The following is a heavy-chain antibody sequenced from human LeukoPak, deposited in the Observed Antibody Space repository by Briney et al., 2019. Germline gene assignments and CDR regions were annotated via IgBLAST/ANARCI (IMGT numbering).Heavy chain of an antibody. V-gene: IGHV1-69*13. CDR1: GGTFSSYA. Sequence: GASVNVSCKASGGTFSSYAISWVRQAPGQGLEWMGGIIPIFGTANYAQKFQGRVTITADESTSTAYMELSSLRSEDTAVYYCARVRGMIARLNDAFDIWGQGTMVTVSS. D-gene: IGHD3-22*01. CDR2: IIPIFGTA. CDR3: ARVRGMIARLNDAFDI. J-gene: IGHJ3*02.